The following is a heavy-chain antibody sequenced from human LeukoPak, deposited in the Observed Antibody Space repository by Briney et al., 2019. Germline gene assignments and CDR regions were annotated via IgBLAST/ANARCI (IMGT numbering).Heavy chain of an antibody. V-gene: IGHV1-46*02. J-gene: IGHJ4*02. Sequence: ASVKVSCKASGYTFNDHYIHWVRQAPGRGLEWMGLINPSGGTTRYAQKFQGRVTMTRDTSTSTLYMELSSLRSEDTAVYYCARTGGYSYGDSGHFDYWGQGTLVTVSA. CDR3: ARTGGYSYGDSGHFDY. CDR2: INPSGGTT. D-gene: IGHD5-18*01. CDR1: GYTFNDHY.